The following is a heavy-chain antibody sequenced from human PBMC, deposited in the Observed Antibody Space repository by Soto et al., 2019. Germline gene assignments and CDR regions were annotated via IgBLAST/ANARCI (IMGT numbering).Heavy chain of an antibody. CDR3: ARALRITMVRGVIRWFDP. J-gene: IGHJ5*02. D-gene: IGHD3-10*01. CDR1: GGSSSSYY. CDR2: IYYSGST. Sequence: SETLSLTCTVSGGSSSSYYWSWIRQPPGKGLEWIGYIYYSGSTNYNPSLKSRVTISVDTSKNQFSLKLSSVTAADTAVYYCARALRITMVRGVIRWFDPWGQGTLVTVSS. V-gene: IGHV4-59*01.